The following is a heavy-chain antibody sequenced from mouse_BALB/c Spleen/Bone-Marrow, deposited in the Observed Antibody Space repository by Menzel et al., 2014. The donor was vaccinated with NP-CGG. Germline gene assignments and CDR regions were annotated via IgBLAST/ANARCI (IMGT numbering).Heavy chain of an antibody. V-gene: IGHV2-9*02. CDR1: EFSLSSYG. CDR2: IWAGGSI. Sequence: QVQLKQSGPGLVAPSQSLSITCTVSEFSLSSYGVHWVRQPPGKGLEWLGAIWAGGSINYNSALMSRLSISKDNSKSXVFLKMKSLQNDDTAMYYCAREGRGSYGSSGYAMDYWGQGTSVTVSS. D-gene: IGHD1-1*01. CDR3: AREGRGSYGSSGYAMDY. J-gene: IGHJ4*01.